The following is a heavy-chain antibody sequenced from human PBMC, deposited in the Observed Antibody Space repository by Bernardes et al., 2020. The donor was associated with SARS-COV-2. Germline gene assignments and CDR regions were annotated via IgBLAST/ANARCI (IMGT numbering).Heavy chain of an antibody. CDR1: GGTFSSYT. V-gene: IGHV1-69*02. CDR3: AIGYCSSTSCHRDVYYYGMDV. D-gene: IGHD2-2*01. J-gene: IGHJ6*02. Sequence: KVSCKASGGTFSSYTISWVRQAPGQGLEWMGRIIPILGIANYAQKFQGRVTITADKSTSTAYMELSSLRSEDTAVYYCAIGYCSSTSCHRDVYYYGMDVWGQGTTVTVS. CDR2: IIPILGIA.